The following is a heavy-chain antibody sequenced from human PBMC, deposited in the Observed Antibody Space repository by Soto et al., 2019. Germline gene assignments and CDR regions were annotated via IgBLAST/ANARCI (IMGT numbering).Heavy chain of an antibody. V-gene: IGHV1-18*01. J-gene: IGHJ6*02. CDR2: ISAYNGNT. D-gene: IGHD1-1*01. CDR3: ARGPTQATTGGMDV. CDR1: GYTFTNYG. Sequence: SVKAASKASGYTFTNYGVSWVGQAHGQGLEWMGWISAYNGNTNYAQKLQGRVTMTTDTSTSTAYMELRSLRSDDTAVYYCARGPTQATTGGMDVWGQGTTVTVSS.